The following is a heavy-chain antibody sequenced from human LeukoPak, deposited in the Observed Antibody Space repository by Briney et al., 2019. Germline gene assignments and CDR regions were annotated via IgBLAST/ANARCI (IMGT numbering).Heavy chain of an antibody. Sequence: PGGSLRLSCTASGFTFGDYAMSWFRQAPGKGLEWVGFIRSKAYGGTTEYAASVNGRFTISRDDSKSIAYLQMNSLKTEDTAVYYCTRGGPIVVVVAATEFDPWGQGTLVTVSS. J-gene: IGHJ5*02. D-gene: IGHD2-15*01. CDR1: GFTFGDYA. CDR2: IRSKAYGGTT. V-gene: IGHV3-49*03. CDR3: TRGGPIVVVVAATEFDP.